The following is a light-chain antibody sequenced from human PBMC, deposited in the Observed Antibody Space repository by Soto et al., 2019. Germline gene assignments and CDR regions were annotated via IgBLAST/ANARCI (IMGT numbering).Light chain of an antibody. Sequence: EIVLTQSPATLSSSPGERATLSCRASQSVSIYLAWYQQKPAQAPRLLIYDSSNRAAGIPARFSARGSGTDFTLFISNLEPEDSAVYYCQHRSNWPPITFGQGTRLRL. V-gene: IGKV3-11*01. J-gene: IGKJ5*01. CDR1: QSVSIY. CDR2: DSS. CDR3: QHRSNWPPIT.